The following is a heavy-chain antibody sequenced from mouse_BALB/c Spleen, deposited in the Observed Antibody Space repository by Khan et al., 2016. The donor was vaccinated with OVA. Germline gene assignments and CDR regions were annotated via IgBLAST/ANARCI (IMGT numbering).Heavy chain of an antibody. CDR2: IGPGSGSA. CDR1: GYTFTSYW. J-gene: IGHJ4*01. D-gene: IGHD1-1*01. CDR3: ASTNYYGRGLYAMDY. Sequence: DLVEPGASVKLSCKASGYTFTSYWINWIKERPGQGLEWIGQIGPGSGSAYYNELFKGKATLTVDTSSSTVYLQLSSLSSEDSSVYFCASTNYYGRGLYAMDYWGQGTSVTVSS. V-gene: IGHV1S41*01.